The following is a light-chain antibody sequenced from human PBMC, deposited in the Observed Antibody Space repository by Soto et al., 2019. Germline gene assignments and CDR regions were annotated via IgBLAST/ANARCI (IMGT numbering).Light chain of an antibody. CDR2: SNN. CDR3: SAWDDSLSGVL. CDR1: TRGIGNTF. Sequence: QSVLTQPPSASGTPGQTVTISCSGNTRGIGNTFVNWYQHLPGTAPKILIFSNNHRPSGVPDRFSASKSGTSASLAISGLQSGDEADYYCSAWDDSLSGVLFGGGTKVTVL. V-gene: IGLV1-44*01. J-gene: IGLJ2*01.